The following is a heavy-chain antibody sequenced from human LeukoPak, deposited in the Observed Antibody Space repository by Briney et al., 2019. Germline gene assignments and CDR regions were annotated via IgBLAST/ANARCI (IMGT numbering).Heavy chain of an antibody. Sequence: GGSLRLSCAASGFTFSSYWMSWVRQAPGKGLEWVANIKQDGSEKYYVDSVKGRFTISRDNAKNSLYLQMNSLRAEDTAVYYCARENGSSWYQNNWFDPWGQGALVTVSS. CDR2: IKQDGSEK. CDR1: GFTFSSYW. D-gene: IGHD6-13*01. V-gene: IGHV3-7*01. J-gene: IGHJ5*02. CDR3: ARENGSSWYQNNWFDP.